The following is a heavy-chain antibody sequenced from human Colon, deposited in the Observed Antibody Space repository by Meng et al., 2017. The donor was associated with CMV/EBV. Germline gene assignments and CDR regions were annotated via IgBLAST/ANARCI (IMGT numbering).Heavy chain of an antibody. V-gene: IGHV3-11*01. Sequence: LRLSCAASGFTFIDSYISWIRQAPGRGLEWVSYISIRGNTIYYAASVKGRFTISRDNAKNSLYLQMNSLRAEDTAVYYCARDGPGDWGQGTLVTVSS. CDR1: GFTFIDSY. J-gene: IGHJ4*02. CDR3: ARDGPGD. CDR2: ISIRGNTI. D-gene: IGHD3-10*01.